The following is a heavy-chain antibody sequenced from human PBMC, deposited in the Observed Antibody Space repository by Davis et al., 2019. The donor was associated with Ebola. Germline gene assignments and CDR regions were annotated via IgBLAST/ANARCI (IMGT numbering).Heavy chain of an antibody. CDR2: ISAHNGNT. Sequence: AASVKVSCKASGYTFTSYGITWVRQAPGQGLEWMGWISAHNGNTNYAQKLQGRVTMTTDTSTSTAYMELRSLRSDDTAVYYCARVVGHWFDPWGQGTLVTVSS. V-gene: IGHV1-18*04. CDR1: GYTFTSYG. J-gene: IGHJ5*02. CDR3: ARVVGHWFDP. D-gene: IGHD2-15*01.